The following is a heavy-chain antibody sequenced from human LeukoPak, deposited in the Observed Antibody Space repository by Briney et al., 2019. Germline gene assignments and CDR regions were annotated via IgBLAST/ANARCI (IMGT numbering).Heavy chain of an antibody. Sequence: SGGSLRLSCSVSGFTFSTYVMHWVRQAPGKGLEYVSAISSNGDNTYYADSVKGRFTISRDNAKNTLYLQMNSLRAEDTAVYYCARASVATIYYFQHWGQGTLVTVSS. D-gene: IGHD5-12*01. CDR3: ARASVATIYYFQH. CDR2: ISSNGDNT. J-gene: IGHJ1*01. V-gene: IGHV3-64*04. CDR1: GFTFSTYV.